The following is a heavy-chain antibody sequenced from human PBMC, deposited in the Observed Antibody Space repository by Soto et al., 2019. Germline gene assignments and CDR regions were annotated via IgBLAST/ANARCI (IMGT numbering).Heavy chain of an antibody. D-gene: IGHD6-25*01. J-gene: IGHJ4*02. CDR3: ARDLGVTATGPSLDS. CDR1: GGTFSSYA. Sequence: PSVKVSCKASGGTFSSYAISWVRQAPGQGLEWMGGIIPIFGTANYAQKFQGRVTITADESTSTAYMELSSLRAEDTAVYYCARDLGVTATGPSLDSWGQGTQVTVSS. CDR2: IIPIFGTA. V-gene: IGHV1-69*13.